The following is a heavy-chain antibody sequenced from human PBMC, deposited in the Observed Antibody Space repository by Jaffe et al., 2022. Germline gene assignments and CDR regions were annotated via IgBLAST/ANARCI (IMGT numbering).Heavy chain of an antibody. CDR1: GFTFSSYS. Sequence: EVQLVESGGGLVKPGGSLRLSCAASGFTFSSYSMNWVRQAPGKGLEWVSSISSSSSYIYYADSVKGRFTISRDNAKNSLYLQMNSLRAEDTAVYYCARDKGYSGYAYEGYFDYWGQGTLVTVSS. J-gene: IGHJ4*02. CDR2: ISSSSSYI. CDR3: ARDKGYSGYAYEGYFDY. V-gene: IGHV3-21*01. D-gene: IGHD5-12*01.